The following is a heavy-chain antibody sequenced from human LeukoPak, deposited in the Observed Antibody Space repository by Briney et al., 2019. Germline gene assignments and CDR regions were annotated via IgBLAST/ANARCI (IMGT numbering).Heavy chain of an antibody. CDR3: ARAPPSVAAAGGDY. CDR2: INPNSGGT. D-gene: IGHD6-13*01. V-gene: IGHV1-2*02. CDR1: GYTFTGYY. Sequence: ASVKVSCKASGYTFTGYYMHWVRQAPGQGLEWMGWINPNSGGTNYAQKFQGRVTMTRDTSISTAYMELSGLRSDDTAVYYCARAPPSVAAAGGDYWGQGTLVTVSS. J-gene: IGHJ4*02.